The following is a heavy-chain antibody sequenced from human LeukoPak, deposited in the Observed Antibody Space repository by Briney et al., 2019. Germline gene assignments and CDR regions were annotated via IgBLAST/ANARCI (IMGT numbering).Heavy chain of an antibody. CDR1: GGSISSYY. CDR2: IYYSGST. J-gene: IGHJ4*02. CDR3: AGKDHRGYDY. Sequence: PSETLSLTCTVSGGSISSYYWSWIRQPPGKGLEWIGYIYYSGSTNYNPSLKSRVTISVDTSKNQFSLKLSSVTAADTAVYYCAGKDHRGYDYWGQGTLVTVSS. D-gene: IGHD5-12*01. V-gene: IGHV4-59*12.